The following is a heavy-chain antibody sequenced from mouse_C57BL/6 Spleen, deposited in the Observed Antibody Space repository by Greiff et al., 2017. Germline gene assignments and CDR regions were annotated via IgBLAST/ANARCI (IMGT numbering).Heavy chain of an antibody. CDR2: ISYDGRN. V-gene: IGHV3-6*01. CDR1: GYSFTSGYY. D-gene: IGHD1-1*01. Sequence: EVKLMESGPGLVKPSQSLYLTCSVTGYSFTSGYYWNWIRPFPGNKLEWMGYISYDGRNNYNQSLKNRNSITRDPSKNQCFLKLNSVTTEDTATYYCARDGFIPYAMDYWGQGTSVTVSS. J-gene: IGHJ4*01. CDR3: ARDGFIPYAMDY.